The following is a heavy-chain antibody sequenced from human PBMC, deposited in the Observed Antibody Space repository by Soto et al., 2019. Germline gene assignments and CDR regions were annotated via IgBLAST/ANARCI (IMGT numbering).Heavy chain of an antibody. V-gene: IGHV3-30-3*01. CDR2: ISYDGGEK. J-gene: IGHJ4*02. CDR1: GFTFSSYA. CDR3: AREAEGDDC. D-gene: IGHD3-16*01. Sequence: ESGGGVVQPGRSLRVSCAASGFTFSSYAMHWVRQAPGKGLEWVAVISYDGGEKYYADSVRGRFTISRDNSKNTLSLQMNSLRPEDTAVYFCAREAEGDDCWGQGTLVTVSP.